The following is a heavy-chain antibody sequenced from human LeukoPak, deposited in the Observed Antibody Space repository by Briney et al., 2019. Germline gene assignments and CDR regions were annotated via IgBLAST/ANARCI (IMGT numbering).Heavy chain of an antibody. Sequence: GQSLRLSCAASGFTFSSSSMNWVRQAPGNGLEWVSSISGSSYHIYYADSVKGRFTISRDNAKNSLHLQMNSLRAEDTAVYYCARDINWDFDDWGQGTLVSVSS. J-gene: IGHJ4*02. CDR2: ISGSSYHI. V-gene: IGHV3-21*01. CDR1: GFTFSSSS. CDR3: ARDINWDFDD. D-gene: IGHD1-1*01.